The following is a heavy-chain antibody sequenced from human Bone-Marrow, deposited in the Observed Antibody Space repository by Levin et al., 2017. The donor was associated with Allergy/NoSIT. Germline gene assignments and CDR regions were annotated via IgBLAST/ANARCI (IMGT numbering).Heavy chain of an antibody. CDR3: ARHPLIFVAAAGTLGNWFDP. D-gene: IGHD6-13*01. Sequence: SETLSLTCTVSGGSISSSSYYWGWIRQPPGKGLEWIGSIYYSGSTYYNPSLKSRVTISVDTSKNQFSLKLSSVTAADTAVYYCARHPLIFVAAAGTLGNWFDPWGQGTLVTVSS. J-gene: IGHJ5*02. CDR2: IYYSGST. CDR1: GGSISSSSYY. V-gene: IGHV4-39*01.